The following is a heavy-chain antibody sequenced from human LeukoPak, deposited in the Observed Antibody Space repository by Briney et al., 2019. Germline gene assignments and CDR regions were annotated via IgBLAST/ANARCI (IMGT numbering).Heavy chain of an antibody. V-gene: IGHV1-2*06. CDR2: INPNSGGT. CDR3: AREGSYGYSWFDP. CDR1: GYTFTGYY. Sequence: ASVKASCKASGYTFTGYYMHWVRQAPGQGLEWMGRINPNSGGTNYAQKFQGRVTMTRDTSISTAYMELSRLRSDDTAVYYCAREGSYGYSWFDPWGQGTLVTVSS. J-gene: IGHJ5*02. D-gene: IGHD5-18*01.